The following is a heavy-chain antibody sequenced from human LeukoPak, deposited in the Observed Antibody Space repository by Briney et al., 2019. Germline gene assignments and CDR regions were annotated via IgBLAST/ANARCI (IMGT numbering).Heavy chain of an antibody. Sequence: SETLSLTCTVAGRSISSSNYYWGWIRQPPGKGLEWIGSIYYSGSTYYNPSLKSRVTISVDTSKNQFSLKLSSVTAADTAFYYCASRPTYYYGSGSYPRRFYDYWGQGTLVTVSS. CDR2: IYYSGST. CDR1: GRSISSSNYY. J-gene: IGHJ4*02. CDR3: ASRPTYYYGSGSYPRRFYDY. V-gene: IGHV4-39*01. D-gene: IGHD3-10*01.